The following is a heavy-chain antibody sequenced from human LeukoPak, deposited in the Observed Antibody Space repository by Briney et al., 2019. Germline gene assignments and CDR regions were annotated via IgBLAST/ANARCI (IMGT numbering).Heavy chain of an antibody. V-gene: IGHV4-34*01. CDR2: INHSGST. CDR3: AREVSGVRYYFDY. D-gene: IGHD2-15*01. Sequence: SETLSLTCTDSGGSISSYYWSWIRQPPGKGLEWIGEINHSGSTNYNPSLKSRFTISVDTSKNQFSLKLSSVTAADTAVYYCAREVSGVRYYFDYWGQGTLVTVSS. CDR1: GGSISSYY. J-gene: IGHJ4*02.